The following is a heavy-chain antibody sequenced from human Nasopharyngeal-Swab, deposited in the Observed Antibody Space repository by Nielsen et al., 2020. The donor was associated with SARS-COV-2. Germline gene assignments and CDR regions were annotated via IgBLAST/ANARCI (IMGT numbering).Heavy chain of an antibody. J-gene: IGHJ3*02. CDR2: ISAYNGNT. Sequence: VSVKVSCKASGYTFTSYGISWVRQAPGQGLEWMGWISAYNGNTNYAQKLQGRVTMTTDTSTSTAYMELRSLRSDDTAVYYCARELRLSMVRGVTLAFDIWGQGTMVTVSS. D-gene: IGHD3-10*01. V-gene: IGHV1-18*04. CDR1: GYTFTSYG. CDR3: ARELRLSMVRGVTLAFDI.